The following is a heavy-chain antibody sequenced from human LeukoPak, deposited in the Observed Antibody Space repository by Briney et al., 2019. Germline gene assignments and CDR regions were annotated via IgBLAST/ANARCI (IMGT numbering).Heavy chain of an antibody. Sequence: PSVTLSLTCTVSGGSISSYYWSWIRQPPGKGLEWIGYIYYSGSTNYNPSLKSRVTISVDTSKNQFSLKLSSVTAADTAVYYCARDLWSYDFWSGPFDPWGQGTLVTVSS. V-gene: IGHV4-59*01. CDR1: GGSISSYY. CDR2: IYYSGST. D-gene: IGHD3-3*01. J-gene: IGHJ5*02. CDR3: ARDLWSYDFWSGPFDP.